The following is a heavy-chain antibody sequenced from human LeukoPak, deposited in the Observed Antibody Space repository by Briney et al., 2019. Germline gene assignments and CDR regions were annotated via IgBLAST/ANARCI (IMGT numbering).Heavy chain of an antibody. D-gene: IGHD2-15*01. Sequence: SETLSLTCTVSGGSISSYYWSWIRQPAGKGLEWIGRIYTSGSTNYNPSLKSRVTMSVDTSKNQFSLKLSSVTAADTAVYYCARVPTDCSGGSCYSGPPPYYYYYMDVWGKGTTVTVSS. CDR3: ARVPTDCSGGSCYSGPPPYYYYYMDV. CDR2: IYTSGST. CDR1: GGSISSYY. J-gene: IGHJ6*03. V-gene: IGHV4-4*07.